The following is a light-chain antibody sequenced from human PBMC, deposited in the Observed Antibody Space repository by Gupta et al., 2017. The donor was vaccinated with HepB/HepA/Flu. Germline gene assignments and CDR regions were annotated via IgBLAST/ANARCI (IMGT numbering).Light chain of an antibody. CDR1: QSLVHSDGNTY. J-gene: IGKJ2*01. V-gene: IGKV2-30*02. Sequence: DVVMTQSPLSLPVTLGQPASLSCRSSQSLVHSDGNTYLNWFQQRPGQSPRRLIYKVSSRDSGVPDRFSGSGSGTDFTLKIRMVDSEDVGVYYCRQVSDWPYTFGQGTKVEVK. CDR3: RQVSDWPYT. CDR2: KVS.